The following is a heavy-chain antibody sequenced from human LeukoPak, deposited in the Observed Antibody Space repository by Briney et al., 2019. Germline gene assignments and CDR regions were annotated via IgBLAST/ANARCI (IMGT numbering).Heavy chain of an antibody. Sequence: GGSLRLSCAASGFTFSSYWMSWVRQAPGKGLEWVANIKQDGSEKYYVDSVKGRFTISRDSAKNSLYLQMNSLRAEDTAVYYCARGLRAYCGGDCSIDYWGQGTLVTVSS. CDR1: GFTFSSYW. D-gene: IGHD2-21*02. CDR2: IKQDGSEK. CDR3: ARGLRAYCGGDCSIDY. V-gene: IGHV3-7*01. J-gene: IGHJ4*02.